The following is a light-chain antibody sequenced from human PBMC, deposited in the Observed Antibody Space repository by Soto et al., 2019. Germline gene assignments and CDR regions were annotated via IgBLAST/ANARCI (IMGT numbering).Light chain of an antibody. V-gene: IGKV3-20*01. CDR1: QSVSSNF. CDR2: AAS. CDR3: QQYASSPLT. J-gene: IGKJ5*01. Sequence: EIVLTQSPGTLSLSPGERATLSCRASQSVSSNFLAWYQQKSGQAPRLLIYAASSRATGIPGRFSGSGSGTGFTLTISRLEPEDFAVYYCQQYASSPLTFGQGTRLEIK.